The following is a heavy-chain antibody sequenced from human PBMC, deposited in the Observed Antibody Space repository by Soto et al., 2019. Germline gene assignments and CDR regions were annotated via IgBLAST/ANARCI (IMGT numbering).Heavy chain of an antibody. J-gene: IGHJ4*02. CDR3: ARGYSHYAH. CDR1: GGSISSYY. Sequence: SETLSLTCTVSGGSISSYYWSWIRQPPGKGLEWIGYIYYSGPTRYNPSLESRVTISIDSSKNQVSLNLTSVTAADTAVYYCARGYSHYAHWGRGTLVTVSS. CDR2: IYYSGPT. D-gene: IGHD4-4*01. V-gene: IGHV4-59*01.